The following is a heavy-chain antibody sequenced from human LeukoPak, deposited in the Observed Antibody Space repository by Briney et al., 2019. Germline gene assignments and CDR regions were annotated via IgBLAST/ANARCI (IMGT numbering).Heavy chain of an antibody. CDR1: GGSISSYY. V-gene: IGHV4-4*07. J-gene: IGHJ4*02. D-gene: IGHD1-14*01. Sequence: SETLSLTCSDPGGSISSYYWSRIRQPPGKGLERIGRIYTSGGTNYNPSLKSRVTMSVDTSKNQFSLKLSSVTAADTAVYYCARGTTFDYWGQGTLVTVSS. CDR3: ARGTTFDY. CDR2: IYTSGGT.